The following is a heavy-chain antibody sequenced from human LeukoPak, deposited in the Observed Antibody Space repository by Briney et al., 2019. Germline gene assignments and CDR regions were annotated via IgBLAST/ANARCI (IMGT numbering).Heavy chain of an antibody. J-gene: IGHJ5*02. CDR3: ANIVVVSAAMDENWFDP. D-gene: IGHD2-2*01. CDR2: IYHSGST. Sequence: PSETLSLTCAVSGYSISSGYYWGWIRQPPGKGLEWIGSIYHSGSTYYNPSLKSRVTISVDTSKNQFSLKLSSVTAADTAVYYCANIVVVSAAMDENWFDPWGQGTLVTVSS. V-gene: IGHV4-38-2*01. CDR1: GYSISSGYY.